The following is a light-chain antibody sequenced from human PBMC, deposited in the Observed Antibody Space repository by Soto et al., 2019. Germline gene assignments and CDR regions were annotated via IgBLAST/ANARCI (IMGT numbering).Light chain of an antibody. Sequence: IQLAQSPSSLSASVGDRVTITCQASRGISSYLAWYQQKPGKAPKLLVYSASTLQSGVPSRFSGSGSGPDFTLTISSLQPEDSATYFCQQPNSYPQTFGQGTRLEIK. CDR2: SAS. CDR3: QQPNSYPQT. V-gene: IGKV1-9*01. J-gene: IGKJ5*01. CDR1: RGISSY.